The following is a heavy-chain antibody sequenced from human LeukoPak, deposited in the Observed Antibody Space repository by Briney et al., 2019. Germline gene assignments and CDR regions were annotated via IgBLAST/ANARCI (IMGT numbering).Heavy chain of an antibody. J-gene: IGHJ4*02. D-gene: IGHD3-22*01. V-gene: IGHV3-23*01. CDR3: SVMHRYYYGSGYWVQ. CDR1: GFTFSSYA. CDR2: ISTNGGRT. Sequence: GGSLRLSCEASGFTFSSYAMSWVRQAPGKGLEWVSGISTNGGRTSYADSVKGRLTISKDKPRNMLYLVMNRMRAEDTVLYYSSVMHRYYYGSGYWVQWGQGTLVTVSS.